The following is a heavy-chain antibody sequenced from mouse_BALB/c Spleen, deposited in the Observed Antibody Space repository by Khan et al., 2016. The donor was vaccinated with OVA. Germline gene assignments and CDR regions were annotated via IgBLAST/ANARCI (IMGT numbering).Heavy chain of an antibody. V-gene: IGHV14-3*02. CDR3: ARINY. J-gene: IGHJ2*01. CDR2: IDPANGNT. CDR1: GFTITDTY. Sequence: VQLKQSGAELVKPGASVKLSCTASGFTITDTYMHWVKQRPEQGLEWIGRIDPANGNTNYDPKFQGKATITVDTSSNTAYLQLSSLTSEDTAVFYYARINYWGQGTTLTVSA.